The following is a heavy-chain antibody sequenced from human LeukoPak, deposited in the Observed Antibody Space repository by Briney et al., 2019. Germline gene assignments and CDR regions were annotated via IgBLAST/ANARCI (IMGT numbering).Heavy chain of an antibody. D-gene: IGHD6-13*01. J-gene: IGHJ4*02. Sequence: PGRSLRLSCAASGFTFSNYGTHWVRQAPGKGLEWVAVIWYDGSNKYYADSVKGRFTLSRDNSKNTLFLQMNSLRPEDTAVYFCARDLTQLALFDYWGQGTLVTVSS. CDR1: GFTFSNYG. V-gene: IGHV3-33*01. CDR2: IWYDGSNK. CDR3: ARDLTQLALFDY.